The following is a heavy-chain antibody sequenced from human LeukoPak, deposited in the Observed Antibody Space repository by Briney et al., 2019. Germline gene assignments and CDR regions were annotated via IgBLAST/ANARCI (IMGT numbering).Heavy chain of an antibody. CDR3: ARDSYGGNSCDY. CDR2: ISYDGSNK. D-gene: IGHD4-23*01. V-gene: IGHV3-30-3*01. CDR1: GFTFSSYA. J-gene: IGHJ4*02. Sequence: QPGGSLRLSCAASGFTFSSYAMHWVRQAPGKGLEWVAVISYDGSNKYYADSVKGRFTISRDNSKNTLYLQMNSLRAEDTAVYYCARDSYGGNSCDYWGQGTLVTVSS.